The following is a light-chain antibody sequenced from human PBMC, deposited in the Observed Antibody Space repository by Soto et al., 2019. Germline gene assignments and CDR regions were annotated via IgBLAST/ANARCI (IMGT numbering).Light chain of an antibody. CDR2: AAS. CDR1: QDITSF. J-gene: IGKJ4*01. CDR3: QQFKSYPRT. Sequence: DIQLTQSPSFLSASVGDRVMITCRASQDITSFLAWYQQKPGKAPKLLIYAASTLQSGVPSRFSGSGSGTDFTLTIDGLQPEDLATYYCQQFKSYPRTFGGGTKVE. V-gene: IGKV1-9*01.